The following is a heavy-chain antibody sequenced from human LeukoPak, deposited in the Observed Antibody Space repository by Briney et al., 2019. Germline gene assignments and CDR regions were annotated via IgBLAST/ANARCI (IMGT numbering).Heavy chain of an antibody. J-gene: IGHJ4*02. D-gene: IGHD3-9*01. CDR3: ARGVLRYFVVPQFDY. CDR1: GHTFTGYY. Sequence: GASVKVSCKASGHTFTGYYMHWVRQAPGQGLQWMGWINPNGGDTNYAQKFQGRVTMTRDTSISTAYMELSRLRSDDTAVYYCARGVLRYFVVPQFDYWGQGTLVTVSS. V-gene: IGHV1-2*02. CDR2: INPNGGDT.